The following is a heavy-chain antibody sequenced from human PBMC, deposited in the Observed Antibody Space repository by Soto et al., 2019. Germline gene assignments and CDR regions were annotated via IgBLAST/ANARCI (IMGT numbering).Heavy chain of an antibody. V-gene: IGHV1-69*13. D-gene: IGHD3-22*01. CDR3: AIWGNYYDSSGNFDY. CDR2: IIPIFGTA. J-gene: IGHJ4*02. Sequence: SVKVSCKAGGGGFSSYAISWVRQAPGQGLEWMGGIIPIFGTANYAQKFQGRVTITADESTSTAYMELSSLRSEDTAVYYCAIWGNYYDSSGNFDYWGQGTLVTVSS. CDR1: GGGFSSYA.